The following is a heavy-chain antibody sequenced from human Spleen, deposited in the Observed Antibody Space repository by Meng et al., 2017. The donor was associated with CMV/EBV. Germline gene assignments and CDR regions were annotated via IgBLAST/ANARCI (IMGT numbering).Heavy chain of an antibody. D-gene: IGHD2-21*02. V-gene: IGHV3-15*01. Sequence: AGFTFSNAWMSWVRQAPGKGLEWVGRIKSKTDGETTDYAAPVKGRFTISRDDSKNTLYLQMNSLKTEDTAVYYCTTDYCGGDCPDYWGQGTLVTVSS. CDR3: TTDYCGGDCPDY. CDR2: IKSKTDGETT. CDR1: GFTFSNAW. J-gene: IGHJ4*02.